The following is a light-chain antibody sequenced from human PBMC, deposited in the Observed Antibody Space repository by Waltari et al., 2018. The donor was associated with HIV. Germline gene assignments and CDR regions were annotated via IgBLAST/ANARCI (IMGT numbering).Light chain of an antibody. V-gene: IGLV2-14*03. Sequence: QSALTQPASVSVSPGQSLTISCTGTSSDVGGYNYASWYQQHPGKAPKLMIYDVSNRPSGVSNRFSGSKSGNTASLTISGLQAEDEADYYCSSYTSSSTLEVFGGGTKLTVL. CDR3: SSYTSSSTLEV. CDR1: SSDVGGYNY. CDR2: DVS. J-gene: IGLJ3*02.